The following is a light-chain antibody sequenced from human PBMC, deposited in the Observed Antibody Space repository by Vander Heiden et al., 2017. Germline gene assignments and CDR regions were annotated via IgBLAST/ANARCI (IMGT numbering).Light chain of an antibody. Sequence: EIELTQSPSTLSSFLGERATLTCRASQTVTSNYLAWYQQKPGQTPRLLIYDASRRATGIPDRFSGSGSGTDFTLTISSLEPEDFAVYYCQQYGNSPRTFGQGTKLEI. J-gene: IGKJ2*01. CDR1: QTVTSNY. V-gene: IGKV3-20*01. CDR2: DAS. CDR3: QQYGNSPRT.